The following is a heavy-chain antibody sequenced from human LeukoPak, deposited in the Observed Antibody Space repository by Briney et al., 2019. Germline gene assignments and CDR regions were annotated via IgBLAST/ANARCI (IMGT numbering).Heavy chain of an antibody. CDR3: ARMDRWGNRKPFDY. J-gene: IGHJ4*02. Sequence: ASVKVSCKASGYTFTGYYMNWVRQAPGQGLEWMGWINPNSGGTNYAQKFQGRVTMTRDTSISTAYMELSSVRSDDTAVYYCARMDRWGNRKPFDYWGQGTLVTVSS. D-gene: IGHD3-16*01. V-gene: IGHV1-2*02. CDR1: GYTFTGYY. CDR2: INPNSGGT.